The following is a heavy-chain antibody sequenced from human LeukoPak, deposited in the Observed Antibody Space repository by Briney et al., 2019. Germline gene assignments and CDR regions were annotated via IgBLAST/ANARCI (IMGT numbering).Heavy chain of an antibody. V-gene: IGHV3-11*04. CDR2: IGSSGSTV. Sequence: MSGGSLRLSCAASGFTFSHAWMSWVRQAPGKGLEWVSYIGSSGSTVYYADSVKGRFTISRDNAKNSLYMQMESLRDEDTAIYYCARDTLEYSNSPDALDIWGQGTMVTVSS. CDR1: GFTFSHAW. J-gene: IGHJ3*02. CDR3: ARDTLEYSNSPDALDI. D-gene: IGHD4-23*01.